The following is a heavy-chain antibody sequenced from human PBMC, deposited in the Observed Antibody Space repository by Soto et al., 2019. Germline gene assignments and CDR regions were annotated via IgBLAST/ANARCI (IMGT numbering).Heavy chain of an antibody. V-gene: IGHV4-59*01. CDR3: ARMKEMWGRAFDI. CDR1: GGSISSYY. Sequence: SETLSLTCTVSGGSISSYYWSWIRQPPGKGLEWIGYIYYSGSTNYNPSLKSRVTISVDQSKNQFSLKLSSVTAADTAVYYCARMKEMWGRAFDIWGQGTMVTVSS. J-gene: IGHJ3*02. D-gene: IGHD7-27*01. CDR2: IYYSGST.